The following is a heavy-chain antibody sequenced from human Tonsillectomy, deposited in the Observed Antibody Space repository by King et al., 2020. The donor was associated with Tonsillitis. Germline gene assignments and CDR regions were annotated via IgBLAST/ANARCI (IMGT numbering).Heavy chain of an antibody. CDR1: EFTLSNAW. Sequence: VQLVESGGGLVRPGGSLRLSCAASEFTLSNAWMSWVRQAPGKGLEWVGRIKSKTDVETTDYAAPVKGRFTISRDDSKNMLYLQMNSLKTEDTAVYYCTPTGYSSTWSNYWGQGTLVTVSS. D-gene: IGHD6-13*01. CDR3: TPTGYSSTWSNY. J-gene: IGHJ4*02. CDR2: IKSKTDVETT. V-gene: IGHV3-15*01.